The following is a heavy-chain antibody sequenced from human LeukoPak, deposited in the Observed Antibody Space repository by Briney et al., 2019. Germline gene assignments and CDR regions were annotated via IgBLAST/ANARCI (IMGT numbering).Heavy chain of an antibody. V-gene: IGHV1-69*13. CDR3: ARVLSHVFDY. Sequence: SVKVSCKASGYTFTSYYMHWVRQAPGQGLEWMGGIIPIFGTANYAQKFQGRVTNTADESTSTAYMELSSLRSEDTAVYYCARVLSHVFDYWGQGTLVTVSS. J-gene: IGHJ4*02. CDR1: GYTFTSYY. CDR2: IIPIFGTA.